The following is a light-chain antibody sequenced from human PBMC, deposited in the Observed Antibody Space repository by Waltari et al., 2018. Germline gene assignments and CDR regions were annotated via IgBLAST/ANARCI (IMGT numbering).Light chain of an antibody. V-gene: IGLV2-14*01. J-gene: IGLJ1*01. CDR2: HVN. CDR3: SSFSRRANIV. Sequence: QSALTQPASVSGSPGQSITISCTGTSSDIGFYDYVSWYQQYPGKAPTRIIYHVNNRPSGVSSRFSAPKSGNSASLTISGLQGEDEADYYCSSFSRRANIVFGSGTKVTVL. CDR1: SSDIGFYDY.